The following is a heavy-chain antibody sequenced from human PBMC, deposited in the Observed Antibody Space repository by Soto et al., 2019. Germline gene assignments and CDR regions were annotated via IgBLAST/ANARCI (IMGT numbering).Heavy chain of an antibody. D-gene: IGHD2-15*01. V-gene: IGHV3-21*01. CDR3: AREPRYCSGGSCYRYYYYGMDV. CDR2: ISSSSSYI. J-gene: IGHJ6*02. CDR1: GFTFSSYS. Sequence: GSLRLSCAASGFTFSSYSMNWVRQAPGKGLEWVSSISSSSSYIYYADSVKGRFTISRDNAKNSLYLQMNSLRAEDTAVYYCAREPRYCSGGSCYRYYYYGMDVWGQGATVTVSS.